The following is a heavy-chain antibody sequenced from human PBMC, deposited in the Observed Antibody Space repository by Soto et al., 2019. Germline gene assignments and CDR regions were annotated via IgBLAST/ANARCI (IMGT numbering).Heavy chain of an antibody. CDR3: ARDRVRGVKLYYYYGMDV. V-gene: IGHV1-2*02. J-gene: IGHJ6*02. D-gene: IGHD3-10*01. CDR1: GYTFTAYY. Sequence: ASVKVSCMAPGYTFTAYYMHWVRQAPGQWLELVGCINPNSGGTNYAQKVQCRVTMTRDTPISTAYLELSRLRSGQTAVYPCARDRVRGVKLYYYYGMDVWGQGTTVTVSS. CDR2: INPNSGGT.